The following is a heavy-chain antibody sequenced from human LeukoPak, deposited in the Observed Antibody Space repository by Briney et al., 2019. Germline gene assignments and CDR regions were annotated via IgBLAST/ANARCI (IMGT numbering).Heavy chain of an antibody. J-gene: IGHJ6*03. Sequence: ASVKVSCKASGYTFTGYYIHWVRQAPGQGLEWMGWINPNSGGTNYAQKFQGRVTMTRDTSISTAYMELSRLRSDDTAVYYCARDGGGREDTMVRGVQTWAHYYYYYYMDVWGKGTTVTISS. D-gene: IGHD3-10*01. V-gene: IGHV1-2*02. CDR2: INPNSGGT. CDR1: GYTFTGYY. CDR3: ARDGGGREDTMVRGVQTWAHYYYYYYMDV.